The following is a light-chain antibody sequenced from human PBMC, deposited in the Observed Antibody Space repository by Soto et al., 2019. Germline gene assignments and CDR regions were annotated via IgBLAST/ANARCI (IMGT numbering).Light chain of an antibody. V-gene: IGLV2-11*01. J-gene: IGLJ2*01. CDR3: GTWVSSLRVVV. CDR1: NSDVGTYNY. CDR2: ENN. Sequence: QSVLTQPRSVSGSPGQSVTISCTGTNSDVGTYNYVSWYQQHPGKAPKLIIYENNKRPSGIPDRFSGSKSGTSATLGITGLQTGDEAYYYCGTWVSSLRVVVFGGGTKLTVL.